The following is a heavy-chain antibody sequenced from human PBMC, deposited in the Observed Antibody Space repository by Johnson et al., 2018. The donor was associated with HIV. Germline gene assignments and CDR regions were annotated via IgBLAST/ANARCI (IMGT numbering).Heavy chain of an antibody. V-gene: IGHV3-30*02. CDR1: GFSFSNYA. J-gene: IGHJ3*01. D-gene: IGHD4-11*01. CDR2: IQFDGSHK. Sequence: QVQLVESGGGLVKPGGSLRLSCKASGFSFSNYAIHWVRQAPGKGLEWVTFIQFDGSHKYSADFVKGRFTISRDTSKKSVFLQMNNLRPEDTAVYYCAKETRDSRSAFDVWGQGTLVTVSS. CDR3: AKETRDSRSAFDV.